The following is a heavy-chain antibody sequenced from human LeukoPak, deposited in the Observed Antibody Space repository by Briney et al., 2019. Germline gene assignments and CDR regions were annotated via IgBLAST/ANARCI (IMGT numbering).Heavy chain of an antibody. CDR3: ATANFNSGPWGGVGAFDI. CDR1: GFTFTGHY. J-gene: IGHJ3*02. V-gene: IGHV1-24*01. Sequence: ASVKVSCKASGFTFTGHYMHWMRQAPGKGLEWMGGFDPEDGETIYAQKFQGRVTMTEDTSTDTAYMELSSLRSEDTAVYYCATANFNSGPWGGVGAFDIWGQGTMVTVSS. D-gene: IGHD1-26*01. CDR2: FDPEDGET.